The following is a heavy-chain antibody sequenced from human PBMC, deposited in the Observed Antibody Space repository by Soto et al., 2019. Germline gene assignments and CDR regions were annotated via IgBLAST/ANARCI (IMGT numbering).Heavy chain of an antibody. V-gene: IGHV3-23*01. Sequence: PGGSLRLSCAASGFTFSRHSMSWVRQAPGKGLQWVSDIIGSGGSTFYAGSVKGRFTISRDNSKNILYLQMNSLRVEDTAVYYCAKRDSSGSFYFDFWGQGTLVTVSS. D-gene: IGHD6-25*01. CDR3: AKRDSSGSFYFDF. J-gene: IGHJ4*02. CDR2: IIGSGGST. CDR1: GFTFSRHS.